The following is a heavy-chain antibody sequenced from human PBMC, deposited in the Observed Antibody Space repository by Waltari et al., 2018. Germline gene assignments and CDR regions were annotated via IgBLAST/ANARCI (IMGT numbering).Heavy chain of an antibody. Sequence: QVQLVQSGAEVKKPGASVKVSCKVSGYTLTELSMHWVRQAPGKGLEWMGGFDPEDGETIYAQKFQGRVTMTEDTATDTAYMELSSLRSEDTAVYYCATYCSGGSCYSTDAFDIWGQGTMVTVSS. V-gene: IGHV1-24*01. D-gene: IGHD2-15*01. CDR1: GYTLTELS. J-gene: IGHJ3*02. CDR2: FDPEDGET. CDR3: ATYCSGGSCYSTDAFDI.